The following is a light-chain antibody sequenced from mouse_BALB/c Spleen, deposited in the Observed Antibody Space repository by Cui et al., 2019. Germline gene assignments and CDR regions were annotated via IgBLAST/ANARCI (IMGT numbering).Light chain of an antibody. V-gene: IGKV4-80*01. Sequence: QIVLTQSPAIMSASLGEEITLTCSASSSVSYMHWYQQKSGTSPKLLIYSTSNLASGVPSRFSGSGSGTFYSLTISSVEAEDAADYCHQWSSYPWTFGGGTKLEIK. CDR2: STS. J-gene: IGKJ1*01. CDR3: HQWSSYPWT. CDR1: SSVSY.